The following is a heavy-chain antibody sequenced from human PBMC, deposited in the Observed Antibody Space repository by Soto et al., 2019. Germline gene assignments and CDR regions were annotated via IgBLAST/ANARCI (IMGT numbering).Heavy chain of an antibody. Sequence: EVQLVESGGGLVQPGGSLRLSCATSGFTFSSYEMNWVRQAPGKGLEWISYISPNGTTIYYSDSVKGRFTISRDNAKSSLNLQMNSLRAEDTAVYYCARAAGTLVRGVYGMDVW. J-gene: IGHJ6*01. CDR1: GFTFSSYE. CDR2: ISPNGTTI. CDR3: ARAAGTLVRGVYGMDV. D-gene: IGHD3-10*01. V-gene: IGHV3-48*03.